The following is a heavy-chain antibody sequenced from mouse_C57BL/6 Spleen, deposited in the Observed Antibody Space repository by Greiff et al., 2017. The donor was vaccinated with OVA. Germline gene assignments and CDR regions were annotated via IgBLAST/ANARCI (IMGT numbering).Heavy chain of an antibody. CDR3: TRRVDPYAMDY. Sequence: QVQLQQSGAELVRPGASVTLSCKASGYTFTDYEMHWVKQTPVHGLEWIGAIDPETGGTAYNQKFKGKAILTADKSSSTAYMELRSLTSEDSAVYYCTRRVDPYAMDYWGQGTSVTVSS. CDR2: IDPETGGT. J-gene: IGHJ4*01. CDR1: GYTFTDYE. V-gene: IGHV1-15*01.